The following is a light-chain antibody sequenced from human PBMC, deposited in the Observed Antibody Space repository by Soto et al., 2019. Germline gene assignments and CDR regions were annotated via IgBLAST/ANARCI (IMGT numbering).Light chain of an antibody. CDR2: AAS. V-gene: IGKV1-9*01. CDR1: QDVSRF. CDR3: QQLNSYVFT. Sequence: DIQLTQSPSFLSASVGDRVTISCRASQDVSRFLAWYQQKPGKAPNLLIYAASTLQHGVPSRFSGSGSGTEFTLTISSLQPEDFATYYCQQLNSYVFTFGPGTKVDIK. J-gene: IGKJ3*01.